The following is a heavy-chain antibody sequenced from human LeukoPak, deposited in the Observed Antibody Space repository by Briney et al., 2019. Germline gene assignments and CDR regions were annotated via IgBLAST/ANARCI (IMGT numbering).Heavy chain of an antibody. V-gene: IGHV5-51*01. J-gene: IGHJ5*02. CDR2: IYPGYSDT. CDR3: ARRVTPFTWFDP. CDR1: GYSFTSYW. Sequence: GEALKISCKGSGYSFTSYWIGWVRQRPGKGLEWMGVIYPGYSDTRYSPSFQGQVTLSAVQSISPAYLQPRSLKASDTAMYYCARRVTPFTWFDPWGQGTLVTVSS.